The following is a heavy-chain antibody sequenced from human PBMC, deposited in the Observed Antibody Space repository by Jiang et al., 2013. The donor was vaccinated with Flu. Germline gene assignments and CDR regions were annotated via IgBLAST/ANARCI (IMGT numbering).Heavy chain of an antibody. CDR2: IIPILGIA. D-gene: IGHD4-11*01. V-gene: IGHV1-69*02. J-gene: IGHJ3*02. Sequence: GAEVKKPGSSVKVSCKASGGTFSSYTISWVRQAPGQGLEWMGRIIPILGIANYAQKFQGRVTITADKSTSTAYMELSSLRSEDTAVYYCATSPDYSNRAFDIVGPRDNGHRLF. CDR1: GGTFSSYT. CDR3: ATSPDYSNRAFDI.